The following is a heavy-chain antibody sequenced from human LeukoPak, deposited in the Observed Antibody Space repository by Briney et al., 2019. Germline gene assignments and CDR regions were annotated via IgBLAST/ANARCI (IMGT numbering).Heavy chain of an antibody. J-gene: IGHJ3*02. V-gene: IGHV1-2*02. CDR3: ARDCSGADCYSGNAFDI. CDR2: INPSDGDT. D-gene: IGHD2-15*01. Sequence: ASVKVSCKTSGYTFTDYYMQWVRQAPGQGLEWKRWINPSDGDTKSARKFQGRVTMTRDTSISTAYLELSRLTSDDTAIYYCARDCSGADCYSGNAFDIWGQGTMVTVSS. CDR1: GYTFTDYY.